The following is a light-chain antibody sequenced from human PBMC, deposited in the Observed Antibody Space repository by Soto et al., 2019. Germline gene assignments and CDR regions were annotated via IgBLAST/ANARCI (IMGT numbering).Light chain of an antibody. CDR2: DAS. CDR1: QSITIW. CDR3: QHYNSYSWT. J-gene: IGKJ1*01. Sequence: DIQMTQSPSTLSASVGDRVTITCRASQSITIWLAWYQQKPGKAPKLLIFDASSLESGVPSRFSGSGSGTEFTLTISSLQTDDFATYYCQHYNSYSWTFGQGTKVDI. V-gene: IGKV1-5*01.